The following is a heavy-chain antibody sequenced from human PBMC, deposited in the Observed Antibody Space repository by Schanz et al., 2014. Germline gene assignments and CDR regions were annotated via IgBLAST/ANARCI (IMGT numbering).Heavy chain of an antibody. V-gene: IGHV3-15*01. CDR1: GLTFTSAW. J-gene: IGHJ4*02. D-gene: IGHD3-10*01. Sequence: EVQLVESGGGLVKPGGSLRLSCATSGLTFTSAWMSWVRQAPGKGLEWVGRIKGKTDGGTADYAAPMKGRFTISRDDSKNTVYLQMNSLQTEDTPVYYCTADLWFGAVWGVWWGQGTLVTVSS. CDR2: IKGKTDGGTA. CDR3: TADLWFGAVWGVW.